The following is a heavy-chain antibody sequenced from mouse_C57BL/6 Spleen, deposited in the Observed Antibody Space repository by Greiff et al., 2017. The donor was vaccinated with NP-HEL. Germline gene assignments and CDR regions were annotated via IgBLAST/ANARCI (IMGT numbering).Heavy chain of an antibody. J-gene: IGHJ3*01. CDR3: AKGDYDVGWFAY. D-gene: IGHD2-4*01. Sequence: EVPLQQSVAELVRPGASVKLSCTASGFNIKNTYMHWVKQRPEQGLEWIGRIDPANGNTKYAPKFQGKATITADTSSNTAYLQLGSLTSEDTAIYYCAKGDYDVGWFAYWGQGTLVTVSA. CDR2: IDPANGNT. CDR1: GFNIKNTY. V-gene: IGHV14-3*01.